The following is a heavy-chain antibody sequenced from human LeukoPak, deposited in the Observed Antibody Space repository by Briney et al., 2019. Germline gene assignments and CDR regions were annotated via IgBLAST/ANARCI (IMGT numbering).Heavy chain of an antibody. V-gene: IGHV3-53*01. J-gene: IGHJ4*02. CDR3: ARDLPNSGSSDLFDY. CDR1: GGSISSYY. D-gene: IGHD1-26*01. Sequence: ETLSLTCTVSGGSISSYYWSWIRQPPGKGLEWASVIYSGGSTYYADSVKGRFTISRDNSKNTLYLQMNSLRAEDTAVYYCARDLPNSGSSDLFDYWGQGTLVTVSS. CDR2: IYSGGST.